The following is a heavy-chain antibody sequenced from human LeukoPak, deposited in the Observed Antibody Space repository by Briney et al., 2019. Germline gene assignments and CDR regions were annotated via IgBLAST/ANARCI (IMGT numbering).Heavy chain of an antibody. CDR1: GFTFSSYS. CDR2: ISSSSSYI. D-gene: IGHD5-24*01. V-gene: IGHV3-21*01. CDR3: ARDRVEMATMEAFDI. Sequence: GGSLRLSCAASGFTFSSYSMNWVRQAPGKGLEWVSSISSSSSYIYYADSVKGRFTISRDNAKNSLYLQMNSLRAEDTAVYYCARDRVEMATMEAFDIWGQGTMVTVSS. J-gene: IGHJ3*02.